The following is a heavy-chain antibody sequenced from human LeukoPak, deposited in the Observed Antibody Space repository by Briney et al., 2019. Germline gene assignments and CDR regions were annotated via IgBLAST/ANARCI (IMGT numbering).Heavy chain of an antibody. D-gene: IGHD1-1*01. CDR1: GFTFSSYG. J-gene: IGHJ5*02. V-gene: IGHV3-33*01. CDR2: IWYDGSNK. Sequence: GGSLRLSCAASGFTFSSYGMHWVRQAPGKGLEWVAVIWYDGSNKYYADSVKGRFTISRDNSKNTLYLQMNSLRAEDTAVYYCTRPAPRYNWNDGEDWFDPWGQGTLVTVSS. CDR3: TRPAPRYNWNDGEDWFDP.